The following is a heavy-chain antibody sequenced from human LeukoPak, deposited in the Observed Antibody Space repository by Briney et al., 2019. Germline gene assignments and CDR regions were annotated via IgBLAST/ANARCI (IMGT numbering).Heavy chain of an antibody. CDR1: GGSISSYY. CDR3: ARQGYSAYEILDY. V-gene: IGHV4-59*08. J-gene: IGHJ4*02. D-gene: IGHD5-12*01. CDR2: IYYSGST. Sequence: PPETLSLTCTVSGGSISSYYWSWIRQPPGKGLEWIGYIYYSGSTNYSPSPKSRVTISVDTSKNQFSLKLSSVTAADTAVYYCARQGYSAYEILDYWGQGTLVTVSS.